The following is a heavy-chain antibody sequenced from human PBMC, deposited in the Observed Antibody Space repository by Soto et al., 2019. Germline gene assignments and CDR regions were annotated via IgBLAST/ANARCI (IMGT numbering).Heavy chain of an antibody. CDR2: ISNSGAST. V-gene: IGHV3-23*01. CDR3: AKVRHYYTTLDY. J-gene: IGHJ4*02. CDR1: GFTFTSYA. D-gene: IGHD1-26*01. Sequence: EVQLLESGGGLVQPGGSLRLSCTTSGFTFTSYAMSWVRQAPGKGLEWVSGISNSGASTYYADSVKGRFTISRDNSKNTLSVQMNSQRAEDTAIYYCAKVRHYYTTLDYWGQGTLVTVSS.